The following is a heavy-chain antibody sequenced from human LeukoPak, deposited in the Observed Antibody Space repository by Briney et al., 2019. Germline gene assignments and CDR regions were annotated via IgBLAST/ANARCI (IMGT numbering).Heavy chain of an antibody. Sequence: GGSLRLSCAASGFTFSSYAMHWVRQAPGKGLEWVAVISYDGSNKFYADSVKGRFTLSRDNSKNTLYLQMNSLRVEDSAVYYCAKTGNYNWNGFDYWGQGTLVTVSS. V-gene: IGHV3-30-3*02. CDR3: AKTGNYNWNGFDY. J-gene: IGHJ4*02. CDR2: ISYDGSNK. CDR1: GFTFSSYA. D-gene: IGHD1-20*01.